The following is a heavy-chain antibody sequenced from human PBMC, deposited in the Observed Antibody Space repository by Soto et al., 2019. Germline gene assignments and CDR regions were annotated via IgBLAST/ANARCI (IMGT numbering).Heavy chain of an antibody. CDR2: IYWDDDK. Sequence: GPTLVNPTQTLTLTCTFSGFSLSTSGVGVAWIRQPPGRALEWLALIYWDDDKRYRPSLESRLTITKDTSKNQVVLTMTNMDPVDTATYYCIQSRCGGDCLQSYASYYYYGMDVWGQGTTVTVSS. V-gene: IGHV2-5*02. CDR3: IQSRCGGDCLQSYASYYYYGMDV. D-gene: IGHD2-21*02. J-gene: IGHJ6*02. CDR1: GFSLSTSGVG.